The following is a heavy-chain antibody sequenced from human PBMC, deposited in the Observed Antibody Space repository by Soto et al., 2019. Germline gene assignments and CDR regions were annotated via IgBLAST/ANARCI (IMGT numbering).Heavy chain of an antibody. CDR1: GFTFSSYW. J-gene: IGHJ6*02. Sequence: GGSLRLSCAASGFTFSSYWMSWVRQSPGKGLEWVANIKQDGSEKYYVDSVKGRFTISRDNAKNSLYLQMTSLRAEDTAVYYCARGSHSTSVAAGYYYYYGMDVWGQGTTVTVSS. CDR3: ARGSHSTSVAAGYYYYYGMDV. V-gene: IGHV3-7*03. D-gene: IGHD6-19*01. CDR2: IKQDGSEK.